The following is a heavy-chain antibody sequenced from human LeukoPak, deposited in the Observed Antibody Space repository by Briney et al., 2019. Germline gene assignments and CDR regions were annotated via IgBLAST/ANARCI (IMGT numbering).Heavy chain of an antibody. CDR1: GFTLTGYY. V-gene: IGHV1-2*02. J-gene: IGHJ3*02. Sequence: ASVRVSCKASGFTLTGYYMHWVRQAPGQGREWMGWINPNSGGTNYSQKFQGRVTMTRDTSISTAYMELSRLRSDDTAVYYCARGMYYYDSSGYSLGPGAFDIWGQGTMVTVSS. CDR3: ARGMYYYDSSGYSLGPGAFDI. CDR2: INPNSGGT. D-gene: IGHD3-22*01.